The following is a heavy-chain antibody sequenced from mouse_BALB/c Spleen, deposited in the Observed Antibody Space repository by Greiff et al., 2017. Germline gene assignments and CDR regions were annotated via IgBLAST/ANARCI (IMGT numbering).Heavy chain of an antibody. J-gene: IGHJ2*01. CDR1: GYSITSDYA. CDR3: ARTDY. V-gene: IGHV3-2*02. Sequence: EVKLVESGPGLVKPSQSLSLTCTVTGYSITSDYAWNWIRQFPGNKLEWMGYISYSGSTSYNPSLKSRISITRDTSKNQCFLQLNSVTTEDTATYYCARTDYWGQGTTLTVSS. CDR2: ISYSGST.